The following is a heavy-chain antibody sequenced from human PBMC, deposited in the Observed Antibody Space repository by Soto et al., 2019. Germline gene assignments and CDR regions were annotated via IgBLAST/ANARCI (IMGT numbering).Heavy chain of an antibody. CDR3: AKLTYPSDSTGYYYERVSGWIDS. Sequence: EVQLLESGGGLIQPGGSLRLSCAASGFMFSSYAMSWVRQAPGKGLEWVSSRSASGGTANLADSVAGRCTISRDNSKSTLYLQMNSLRAEDAAVYYCAKLTYPSDSTGYYYERVSGWIDSWGQGTLVTVSS. CDR2: RSASGGTA. J-gene: IGHJ5*01. V-gene: IGHV3-23*01. D-gene: IGHD3-22*01. CDR1: GFMFSSYA.